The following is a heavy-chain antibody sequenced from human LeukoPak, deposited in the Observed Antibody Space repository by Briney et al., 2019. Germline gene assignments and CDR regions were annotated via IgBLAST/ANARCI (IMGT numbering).Heavy chain of an antibody. V-gene: IGHV4-59*12. CDR3: ARGWYSSSWSLGSGKRQGRENWFDP. Sequence: PSGTLSLTCTVSGGSISSYYWSWIRQPPGKGLEWIGYIHYSGSTNYNPSLKSRVTISVDTSKNQFSLKLSSVTAADTAVYYCARGWYSSSWSLGSGKRQGRENWFDPWGQGTLVTVSS. J-gene: IGHJ5*02. CDR1: GGSISSYY. CDR2: IHYSGST. D-gene: IGHD6-13*01.